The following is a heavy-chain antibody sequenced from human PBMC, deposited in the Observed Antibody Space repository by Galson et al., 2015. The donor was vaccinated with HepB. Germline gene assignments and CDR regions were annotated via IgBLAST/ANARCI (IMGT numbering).Heavy chain of an antibody. D-gene: IGHD3-3*01. J-gene: IGHJ5*02. CDR1: GYTFTSYD. V-gene: IGHV1-8*01. CDR2: MNPNSGNT. CDR3: ARAPIFGVVIIGGGWFDP. Sequence: SVKVSCKASGYTFTSYDINWVRQATGQGLEWMGWMNPNSGNTGYAQKFQGRVTMTRDTSISTAYMELSRLRSDDTAVYYCARAPIFGVVIIGGGWFDPWGQGTLVTVSS.